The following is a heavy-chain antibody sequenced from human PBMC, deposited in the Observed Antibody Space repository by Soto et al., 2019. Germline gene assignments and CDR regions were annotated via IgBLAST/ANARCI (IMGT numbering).Heavy chain of an antibody. Sequence: SETLSLTCAVYGGSFSGYYWSWIRQPPGKGLEWIGEINHSGSTNYNPSLKSRVTISVDTSKNQFSLKLSSATAADTAVYYCARNQQLVRDWYYYYYGMDVWGQGTTVTVSS. V-gene: IGHV4-34*01. D-gene: IGHD6-6*01. CDR1: GGSFSGYY. CDR3: ARNQQLVRDWYYYYYGMDV. CDR2: INHSGST. J-gene: IGHJ6*02.